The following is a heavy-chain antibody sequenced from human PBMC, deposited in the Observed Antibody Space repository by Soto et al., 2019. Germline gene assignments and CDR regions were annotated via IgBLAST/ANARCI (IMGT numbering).Heavy chain of an antibody. D-gene: IGHD3-22*01. V-gene: IGHV3-30*18. CDR2: ISYDGSNK. Sequence: GGSLRLSCAASGFTFSSYGMHWVRQAPGKGLEWVAVISYDGSNKYYADSVKGRFTISRDNSKNTLYLQMNSLRAEDTAVYYCAKDYYDSSGYSLSYYYYGMEVWGQGTTVTVSS. CDR1: GFTFSSYG. CDR3: AKDYYDSSGYSLSYYYYGMEV. J-gene: IGHJ6*02.